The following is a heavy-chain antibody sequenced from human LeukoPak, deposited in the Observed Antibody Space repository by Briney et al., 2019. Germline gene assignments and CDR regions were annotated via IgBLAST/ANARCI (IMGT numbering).Heavy chain of an antibody. CDR3: ARVPYSSSCMDV. V-gene: IGHV1-8*02. D-gene: IGHD6-13*01. Sequence: ASVKVSCKASGGTFSSYAISWVRQAPGQGLEWMGGMNPNSGNTGYAQKFQGRVTMTRNTSISTAYMELSSLRSEDTAVYYCARVPYSSSCMDVWGQGTTVTVSS. CDR2: MNPNSGNT. CDR1: GGTFSSYA. J-gene: IGHJ6*02.